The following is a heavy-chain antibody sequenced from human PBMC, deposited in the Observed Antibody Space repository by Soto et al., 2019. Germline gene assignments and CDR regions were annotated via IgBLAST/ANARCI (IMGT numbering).Heavy chain of an antibody. V-gene: IGHV4-59*01. CDR2: LYYGRRA. J-gene: IGHJ4*02. Sequence: QVQLQESGPGLVKPSETLSLTCAVSGDSISSYYCMWIRQPPGKGLEYIGYLYYGRRANYNPSLRSRVTWSVDTSTNQCSLTLSSMTAADTAVYYCALRSMAVVPEYWGQGTLVTVSS. CDR1: GDSISSYY. D-gene: IGHD3-22*01. CDR3: ALRSMAVVPEY.